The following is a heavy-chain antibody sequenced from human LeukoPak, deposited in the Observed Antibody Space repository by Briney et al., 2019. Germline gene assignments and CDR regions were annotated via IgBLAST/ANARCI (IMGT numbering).Heavy chain of an antibody. CDR2: IYYSGST. V-gene: IGHV4-59*08. D-gene: IGHD3-3*01. CDR3: ARSGITIFGRYYYGMDV. Sequence: SETLSLTCTVSGGSISSYYWSWIRQPPGKGLEWIGYIYYSGSTNYNPSLKSRVTISVDTSKNQFSLKLSSVTAADTAVYCCARSGITIFGRYYYGMDVWGQGTTVTVSS. J-gene: IGHJ6*02. CDR1: GGSISSYY.